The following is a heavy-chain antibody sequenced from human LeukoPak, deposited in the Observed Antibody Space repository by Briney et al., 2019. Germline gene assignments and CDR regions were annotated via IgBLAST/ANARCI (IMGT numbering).Heavy chain of an antibody. J-gene: IGHJ6*03. Sequence: GASVKVSCKASGYTFTSYGISWVRQAPGQGLEWMGWINPNSGGTNYAQKFQGRVSMTRDTSISTAYMELSSLSSDDTAVYYCARGHHPSGWYITDYSYYYMDVWGEGTTVIVSS. CDR3: ARGHHPSGWYITDYSYYYMDV. D-gene: IGHD6-19*01. CDR2: INPNSGGT. V-gene: IGHV1-2*02. CDR1: GYTFTSYG.